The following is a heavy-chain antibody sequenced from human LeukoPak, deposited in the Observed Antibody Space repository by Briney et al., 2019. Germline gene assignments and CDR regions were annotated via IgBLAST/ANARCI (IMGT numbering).Heavy chain of an antibody. Sequence: ASVKVSCKAYGYTFTSYYMHWVRQAPGQGLEWMGIINPSGGSTSYAQKFQGRVTMTRDTSTSTVYIELSSLRSEDTAVYSWAREGGGGSGYYFDPRGPSDRTGFDYWGQGTLVTVSS. J-gene: IGHJ4*02. V-gene: IGHV1-46*01. CDR3: AREGGGGSGYYFDPRGPSDRTGFDY. CDR2: INPSGGST. CDR1: GYTFTSYY. D-gene: IGHD3-22*01.